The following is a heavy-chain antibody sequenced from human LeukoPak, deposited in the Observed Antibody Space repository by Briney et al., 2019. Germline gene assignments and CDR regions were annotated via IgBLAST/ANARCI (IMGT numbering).Heavy chain of an antibody. D-gene: IGHD6-13*01. CDR2: IYYSGST. Sequence: SETLSLTCTVSGGSISSYYWSWIRQPPGKGLEWIGYIYYSGSTNYNPSLKSRLTISVDTSKNQFSLKLSSVTAADTAFYYCARVGQQLTQPFDYWGQGTLVTASS. CDR3: ARVGQQLTQPFDY. V-gene: IGHV4-59*01. J-gene: IGHJ4*02. CDR1: GGSISSYY.